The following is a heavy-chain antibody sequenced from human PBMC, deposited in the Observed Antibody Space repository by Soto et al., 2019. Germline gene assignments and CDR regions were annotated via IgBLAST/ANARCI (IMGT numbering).Heavy chain of an antibody. V-gene: IGHV4-31*03. Sequence: SETLSLTCTVSGGSISSGGYYWSWIRQHPGKGLEWIGYIYYSGSTYYNPSLKSRVTISVDTSKNQFSLKLSSVTAADTAVYYCARDFVGSGYSDSRFDYWGQGTLVTVSS. CDR1: GGSISSGGYY. J-gene: IGHJ4*02. D-gene: IGHD3-22*01. CDR3: ARDFVGSGYSDSRFDY. CDR2: IYYSGST.